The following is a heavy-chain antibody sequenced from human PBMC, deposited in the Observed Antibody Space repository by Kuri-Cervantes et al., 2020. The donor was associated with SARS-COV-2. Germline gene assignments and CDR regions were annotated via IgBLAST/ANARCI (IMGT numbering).Heavy chain of an antibody. Sequence: SETLSLTCAVYGGSFSDYYWSWIRQPAGKGLEWIGRLHISETTYYNPSLKSRVTMSLDTSKNQFSLKLTSVTAADTAVYYCARDSVVAAGRMDVWGQGTTVTVSS. V-gene: IGHV4-4*07. J-gene: IGHJ6*02. CDR1: GGSFSDYY. D-gene: IGHD6-19*01. CDR3: ARDSVVAAGRMDV. CDR2: LHISETT.